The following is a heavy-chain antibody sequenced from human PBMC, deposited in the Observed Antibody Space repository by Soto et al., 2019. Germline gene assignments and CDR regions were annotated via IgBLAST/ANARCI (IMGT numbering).Heavy chain of an antibody. Sequence: GASVKVSCKASGGTFSSYAISWVRQAPGQGLEWMGGIIPIFGTANYAQKFQGRVTITADESTSTAYMELSSLRSEDTAVYYCARDDYYGSGSPYWFDPWGQGTLVTVSS. CDR1: GGTFSSYA. J-gene: IGHJ5*02. V-gene: IGHV1-69*13. CDR2: IIPIFGTA. D-gene: IGHD3-10*01. CDR3: ARDDYYGSGSPYWFDP.